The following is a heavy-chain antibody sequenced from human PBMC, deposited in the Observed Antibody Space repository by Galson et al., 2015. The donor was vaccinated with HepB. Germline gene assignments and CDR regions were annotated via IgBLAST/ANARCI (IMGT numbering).Heavy chain of an antibody. J-gene: IGHJ3*02. D-gene: IGHD1-26*01. CDR2: IYSGGST. CDR1: GFMISSNY. Sequence: SLRLSCAASGFMISSNYMSWVRQAPGKGLEWVSVIYSGGSTYYADSVRGRFTISRDNSKNMLYLQMNSLRADDTAVYFCARELLPDTFDIWGQGTMVTVSS. V-gene: IGHV3-53*01. CDR3: ARELLPDTFDI.